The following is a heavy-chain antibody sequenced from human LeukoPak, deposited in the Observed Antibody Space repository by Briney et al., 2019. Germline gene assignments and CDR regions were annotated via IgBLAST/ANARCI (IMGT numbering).Heavy chain of an antibody. CDR1: GFTVSSNY. CDR2: IYSGGST. CDR3: ARSPYYYDSSGLDY. J-gene: IGHJ4*02. V-gene: IGHV3-53*01. Sequence: GGSLRLSCAASGFTVSSNYMSWVRQAPGKGLEWVSVIYSGGSTYYADSVKGRFTISRDNSKNTLYLQMNSLRAEDTAVYYCARSPYYYDSSGLDYWGQGTLVTVSS. D-gene: IGHD3-22*01.